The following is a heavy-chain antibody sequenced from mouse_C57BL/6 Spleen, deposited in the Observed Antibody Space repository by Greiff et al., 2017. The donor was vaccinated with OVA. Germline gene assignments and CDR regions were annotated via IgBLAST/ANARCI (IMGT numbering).Heavy chain of an antibody. Sequence: VKLQQPGAELVKPGASVKLSCKASGYTFTSYWMHWVKQRPGQGLEWIGMIHPNSGSTNYNEKFKSKATLTVDKSSSTAYMQLSSLTSEDSAVYYCARPRETGEDYFDYWGQGTTLTVSS. CDR1: GYTFTSYW. CDR2: IHPNSGST. J-gene: IGHJ2*01. CDR3: ARPRETGEDYFDY. V-gene: IGHV1-64*01. D-gene: IGHD4-1*01.